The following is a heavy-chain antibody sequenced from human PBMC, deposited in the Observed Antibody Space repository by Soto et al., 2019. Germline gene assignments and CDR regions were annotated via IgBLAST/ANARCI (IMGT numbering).Heavy chain of an antibody. CDR1: GFTFSSYW. V-gene: IGHV3-7*05. Sequence: GGSLRLSCAASGFTFSSYWMSWVRQAPGKGLEWVANIKQDGSEKYYVDSVKGRFTISRDNAKNSLYLQMNSLRAEDTAVYYCARDGGKSSYYFNAFDIWGQGTMVTVSS. CDR2: IKQDGSEK. D-gene: IGHD1-26*01. J-gene: IGHJ3*02. CDR3: ARDGGKSSYYFNAFDI.